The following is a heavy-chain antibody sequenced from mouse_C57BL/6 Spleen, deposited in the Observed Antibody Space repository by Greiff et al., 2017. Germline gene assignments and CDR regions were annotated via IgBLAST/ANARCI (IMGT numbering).Heavy chain of an antibody. CDR1: GYTFTDDY. CDR3: ARPFDY. V-gene: IGHV1-26*01. Sequence: VQLQQSGPELVKPGASVKISCKVSGYTFTDDYMNWVKQSQGKSLEWIGDINTNNGGTSYNQKFKGKATLTVDKSSSTAYMELRSLTSEYSGVYYCARPFDYWGQGTTLTVSS. J-gene: IGHJ2*01. CDR2: INTNNGGT.